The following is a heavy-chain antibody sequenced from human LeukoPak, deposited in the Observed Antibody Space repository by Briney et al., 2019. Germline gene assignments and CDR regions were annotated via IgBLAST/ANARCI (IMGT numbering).Heavy chain of an antibody. CDR2: IKQDGTEK. J-gene: IGHJ4*02. CDR1: GFTFTTYW. V-gene: IGHV3-7*01. CDR3: ARDRLGAEYDY. D-gene: IGHD3-16*01. Sequence: GGSLRLSCAASGFTFTTYWMSWVRQAPGKGLEWVANIKQDGTEKYYADSVKGRFTISRDNAKKSLYLEMNSLRAEDTAVYYCARDRLGAEYDYWGQGTLVSVSS.